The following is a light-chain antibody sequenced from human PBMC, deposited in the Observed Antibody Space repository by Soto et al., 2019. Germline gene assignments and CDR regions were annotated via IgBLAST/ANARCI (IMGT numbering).Light chain of an antibody. V-gene: IGKV1-13*02. J-gene: IGKJ4*01. Sequence: QLTQSPSSLSASVGDRVTIPCRASQDISTSLAWYQQKPGKAPKLLIFDASTLESGVPLRFSGSGSGTNFTLTISSLQPEDFATYYCQQFQSYPLTFGGGTKVEFK. CDR3: QQFQSYPLT. CDR2: DAS. CDR1: QDISTS.